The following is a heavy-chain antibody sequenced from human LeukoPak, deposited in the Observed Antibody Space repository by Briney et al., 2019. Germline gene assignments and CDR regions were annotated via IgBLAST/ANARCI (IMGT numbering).Heavy chain of an antibody. CDR3: AKEFRYIAAAGTFPD. CDR2: ISGSGGST. CDR1: GCTFSSYA. Sequence: GGSLRLSCAASGCTFSSYAMSWVRQAPGKGLEWVSAISGSGGSTYYADYVKGRFTISGDNSKNTLYLQMNRLRAEDTAVYYCAKEFRYIAAAGTFPDWGQGTLVTVSS. J-gene: IGHJ4*02. V-gene: IGHV3-23*01. D-gene: IGHD6-13*01.